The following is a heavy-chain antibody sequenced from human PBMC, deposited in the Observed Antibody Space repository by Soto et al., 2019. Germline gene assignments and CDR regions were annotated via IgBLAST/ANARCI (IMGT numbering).Heavy chain of an antibody. CDR1: GGTFSSYA. CDR3: ARDPLMTAAAGTQTYYYYGMDV. CDR2: IIPIFGTA. Sequence: GPSVKVSCKASGGTFSSYAISWVRQAPGQGLEWMGGIIPIFGTANYAQKFQGRVTITADESTSTAYMELSSLRSEDTAVYYCARDPLMTAAAGTQTYYYYGMDVWGQGTTVTVSS. V-gene: IGHV1-69*13. D-gene: IGHD6-13*01. J-gene: IGHJ6*02.